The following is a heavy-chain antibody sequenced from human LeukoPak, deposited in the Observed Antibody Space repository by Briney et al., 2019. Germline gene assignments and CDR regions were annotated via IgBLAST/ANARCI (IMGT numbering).Heavy chain of an antibody. CDR1: GYGFTSYW. CDR3: ARRDGYCSSTSCYADYYYGMDV. J-gene: IGHJ6*02. Sequence: NPGESLKISCKGSGYGFTSYWIGWVRQMPGKGLEWMGIIYPGDSDTTYSPSFQGQVAISADKSISTAYLQWSSLKASDTAMYYCARRDGYCSSTSCYADYYYGMDVWGQGTTVTVSS. V-gene: IGHV5-51*01. D-gene: IGHD2-2*01. CDR2: IYPGDSDT.